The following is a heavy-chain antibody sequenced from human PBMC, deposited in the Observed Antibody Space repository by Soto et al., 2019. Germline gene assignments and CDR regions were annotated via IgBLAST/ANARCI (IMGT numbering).Heavy chain of an antibody. J-gene: IGHJ4*02. CDR1: EGTFNSYA. CDR2: IIPYYNTL. D-gene: IGHD6-13*01. V-gene: IGHV1-69*01. CDR3: ASGASRWYPYGFDS. Sequence: QAQVVQSGAEVRKPGSSVKLSCKASEGTFNSYAIAWVRQAPGQGLEWMGEIIPYYNTLNYAQKFQDRVTITADDSTNTVYMELSSLRSDDTAVYFCASGASRWYPYGFDSWAQGTLVTVSS.